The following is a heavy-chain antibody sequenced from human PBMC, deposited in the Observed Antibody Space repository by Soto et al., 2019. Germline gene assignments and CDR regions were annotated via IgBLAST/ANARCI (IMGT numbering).Heavy chain of an antibody. J-gene: IGHJ4*02. CDR3: ARSRRGRYCSSTSCLAFDY. V-gene: IGHV4-34*01. CDR1: GGSFSGYY. D-gene: IGHD2-2*01. CDR2: INHSGST. Sequence: SETLSLTCAVYGGSFSGYYWSWIRQPPGKGLEWIGEINHSGSTNYNPSLKSRVTISVDTSKNQFSLKLSPVTAADTAVYYCARSRRGRYCSSTSCLAFDYWGQGTLVTVSS.